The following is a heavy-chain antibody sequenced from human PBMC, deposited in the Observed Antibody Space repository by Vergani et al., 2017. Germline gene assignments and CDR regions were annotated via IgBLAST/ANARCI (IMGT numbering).Heavy chain of an antibody. CDR3: ARDCLNLICGITGTLVFDY. V-gene: IGHV3-23*01. CDR1: GFTFSSYA. Sequence: EVQLLESGGGLVQPGGSLRLSCAASGFTFSSYAMSWVRQAPGKGLEWVSAISGSGGSTYYADSVKGRFTISRDNSKNTLYLQMNSLRSDDTAVYYCARDCLNLICGITGTLVFDYGGQGTLVTVSS. D-gene: IGHD1-7*01. J-gene: IGHJ4*02. CDR2: ISGSGGST.